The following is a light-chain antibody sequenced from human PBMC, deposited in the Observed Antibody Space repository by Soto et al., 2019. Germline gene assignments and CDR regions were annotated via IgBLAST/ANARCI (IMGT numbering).Light chain of an antibody. V-gene: IGKV1-39*01. Sequence: DIQMTQSPSSLSASVGDRVTITCRASQSISNYLNWYQQKPGKAPKFLIFAASSLQSGVPSRFSGSGSGTDFTLTISSLHPEDFATYYCQQSYSIPLTFGGGTKVEIK. CDR2: AAS. CDR3: QQSYSIPLT. J-gene: IGKJ4*01. CDR1: QSISNY.